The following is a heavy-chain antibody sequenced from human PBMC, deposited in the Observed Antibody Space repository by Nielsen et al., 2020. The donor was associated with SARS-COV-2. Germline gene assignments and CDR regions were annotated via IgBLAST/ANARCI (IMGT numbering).Heavy chain of an antibody. D-gene: IGHD3-10*01. J-gene: IGHJ3*01. CDR3: ARDGVVRGDALDL. CDR2: VSSSGGST. CDR1: GFTFNIYA. Sequence: GGSLRLSCAASGFTFNIYAVAWVRRAPGRGLQWVTGVSSSGGSTYYTDSVKGRFSISRDNSKNTLFLLMHSLRVEDTAVYYCARDGVVRGDALDLWGQGTMVTVSS. V-gene: IGHV3-23*01.